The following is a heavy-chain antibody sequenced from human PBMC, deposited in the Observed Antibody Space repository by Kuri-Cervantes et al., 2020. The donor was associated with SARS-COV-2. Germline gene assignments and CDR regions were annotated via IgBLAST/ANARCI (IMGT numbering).Heavy chain of an antibody. Sequence: KVSCKGSGYSFTSYWIGWVRQMPGKGLEWMGIIYPGDSDTRYSPSFQGQVTISADKSISTAYLQWSSLKASDTAMYYCAMSLYLHGSGYYYDAFDIWGQGTRVTVSS. D-gene: IGHD3-22*01. V-gene: IGHV5-51*01. CDR3: AMSLYLHGSGYYYDAFDI. J-gene: IGHJ3*02. CDR1: GYSFTSYW. CDR2: IYPGDSDT.